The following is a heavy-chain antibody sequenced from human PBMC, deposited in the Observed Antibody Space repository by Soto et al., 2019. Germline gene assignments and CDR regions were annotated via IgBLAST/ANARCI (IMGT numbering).Heavy chain of an antibody. D-gene: IGHD2-15*01. Sequence: QVQLVQSGAEVKKPGSSVKVSCKASGGTFSSYTISWVRQAPGQGLEWMGRIIPILGIANYAQKFQGRVTITADKSTSTAYMELSSLRSEDTAVYYCASFPTSTWPPQGSYWGQGTLVTVSS. V-gene: IGHV1-69*02. CDR3: ASFPTSTWPPQGSY. CDR2: IIPILGIA. J-gene: IGHJ4*02. CDR1: GGTFSSYT.